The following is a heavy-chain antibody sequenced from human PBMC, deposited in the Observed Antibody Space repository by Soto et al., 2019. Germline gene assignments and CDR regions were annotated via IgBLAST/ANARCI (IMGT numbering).Heavy chain of an antibody. D-gene: IGHD5-18*01. J-gene: IGHJ4*02. CDR3: ARAGYSYGTGYYFDY. CDR1: GGSISNYY. V-gene: IGHV4-59*01. CDR2: IYYTGST. Sequence: SETLSLTCTVSGGSISNYYWSWIRQPPGKGLEWIGFIYYTGSTNYIPSLKSRLTMSLHTSKNQFSLNLSSVTAADAAVYYCARAGYSYGTGYYFDYWGQGNLVTVSS.